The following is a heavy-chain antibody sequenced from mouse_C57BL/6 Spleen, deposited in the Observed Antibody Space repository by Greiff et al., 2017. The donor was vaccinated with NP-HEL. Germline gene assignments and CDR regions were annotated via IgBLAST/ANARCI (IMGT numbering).Heavy chain of an antibody. Sequence: EVQLQESGPGLVKPSQSLSLTCSVTGYSITSGYYWNWIRQFPGNKLEWMGYISYDGSNNYNPSLKNRISITRDTSKNQFFLKLNSVTTEDTATYYCARGGYGNYVWYFDVWGTGTTVTVSS. V-gene: IGHV3-6*01. D-gene: IGHD2-10*02. CDR3: ARGGYGNYVWYFDV. J-gene: IGHJ1*03. CDR1: GYSITSGYY. CDR2: ISYDGSN.